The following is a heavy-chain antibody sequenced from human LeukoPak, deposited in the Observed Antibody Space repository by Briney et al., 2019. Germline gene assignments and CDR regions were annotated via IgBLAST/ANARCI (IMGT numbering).Heavy chain of an antibody. J-gene: IGHJ4*02. CDR2: IIPIFGTA. CDR3: ARGMSGSYDFWSGYYPGKYYFDY. Sequence: GASVKVSCKASGGTFSSYAISWVRQAPGQGLEWMGGIIPIFGTANYAQKFQGRVTITTDESTSTAYMELSSLGSEDTAVYYCARGMSGSYDFWSGYYPGKYYFDYWGQGTLVTVSS. V-gene: IGHV1-69*05. D-gene: IGHD3-3*01. CDR1: GGTFSSYA.